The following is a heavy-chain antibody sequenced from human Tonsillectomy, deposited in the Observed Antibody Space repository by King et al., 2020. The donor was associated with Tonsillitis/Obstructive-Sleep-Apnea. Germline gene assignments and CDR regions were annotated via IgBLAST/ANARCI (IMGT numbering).Heavy chain of an antibody. D-gene: IGHD6-13*01. Sequence: VQLVESGGGLVQPGGSLRLSCAASGFTFSSHWMSWVRQAPGKGLEWVANIKQDGSEKYYVDSVKGRFTISRDNAKNSLYLQMNSLRAEDTAVYYCASMTAAGTRGFDYWGQGTLVTVSS. V-gene: IGHV3-7*03. CDR2: IKQDGSEK. CDR3: ASMTAAGTRGFDY. J-gene: IGHJ4*02. CDR1: GFTFSSHW.